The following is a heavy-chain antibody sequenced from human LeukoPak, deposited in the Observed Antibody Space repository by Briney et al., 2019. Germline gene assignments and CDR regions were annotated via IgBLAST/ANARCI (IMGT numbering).Heavy chain of an antibody. CDR3: ARGGYSGYVLVGGFDY. CDR1: GGSISSSNW. CDR2: IYHSRST. Sequence: SETLSLTCAVSGGSISSSNWWSWVRQPPGKGLEWIGEIYHSRSTNYNPSLKSRVTISVDKSKNQFSLKLSSVTAADTAVYYCARGGYSGYVLVGGFDYWGQGTLVTVSS. D-gene: IGHD5-12*01. J-gene: IGHJ4*02. V-gene: IGHV4-4*02.